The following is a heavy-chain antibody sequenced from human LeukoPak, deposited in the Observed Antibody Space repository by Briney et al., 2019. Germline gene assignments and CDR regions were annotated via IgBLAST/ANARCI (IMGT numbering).Heavy chain of an antibody. J-gene: IGHJ4*02. Sequence: ASVKVSCKASGYTFTSYDINWVRQATGQGLEWMGWMNPNSGNTGYAQKFQDRVTITRNTSISTAYMELNSLRSEDTAVYCCAREYYDILTGLYYFDYWGQGTLVTVSS. CDR2: MNPNSGNT. CDR1: GYTFTSYD. D-gene: IGHD3-9*01. V-gene: IGHV1-8*03. CDR3: AREYYDILTGLYYFDY.